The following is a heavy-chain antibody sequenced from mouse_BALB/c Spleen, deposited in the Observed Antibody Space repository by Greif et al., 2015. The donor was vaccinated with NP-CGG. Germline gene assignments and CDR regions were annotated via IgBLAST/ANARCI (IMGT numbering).Heavy chain of an antibody. D-gene: IGHD1-1*01. V-gene: IGHV5-6-3*01. CDR1: GFTFSSYG. J-gene: IGHJ3*01. CDR3: ARDEGHYYGSSRAY. CDR2: INSNGGST. Sequence: EVQVVESGGGLVQPGGSLKLSCAASGFTFSSYGMSWVRQTPDKRLELVATINSNGGSTYYPDSVKGRFTISRDNAKNTLYLQMSSLKSEDTAMYYCARDEGHYYGSSRAYWGQGTLVTVSA.